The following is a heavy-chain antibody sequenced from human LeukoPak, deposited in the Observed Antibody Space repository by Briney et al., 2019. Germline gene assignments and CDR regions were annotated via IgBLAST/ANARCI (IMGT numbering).Heavy chain of an antibody. CDR2: IFYDGSKK. CDR1: GFTFSSHG. J-gene: IGHJ4*02. D-gene: IGHD2-15*01. V-gene: IGHV3-33*01. Sequence: GGSLRLSCAASGFTFSSHGMHWVRQAPGKGLEWVAFIFYDGSKKYYRDSMKGRFTISRDNSKNTLYLQMNSLRAEDTAVYYCARDRSGGSCLDYWGQGTLVTVSS. CDR3: ARDRSGGSCLDY.